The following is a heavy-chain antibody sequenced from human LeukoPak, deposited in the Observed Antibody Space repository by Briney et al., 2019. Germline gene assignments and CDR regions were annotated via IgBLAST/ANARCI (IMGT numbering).Heavy chain of an antibody. CDR3: ARGIYYYGSSGSTDFDY. CDR2: INPNSGGT. D-gene: IGHD3-22*01. J-gene: IGHJ4*02. Sequence: ASVKVSCKASGYTFTGHYMHWVRQAPGQGFEWMGWINPNSGGTNYAQNFQGRVTMTRDTSISTAYMEVSRLRSDDTAIYYCARGIYYYGSSGSTDFDYWGQGTLVTVSS. CDR1: GYTFTGHY. V-gene: IGHV1-2*02.